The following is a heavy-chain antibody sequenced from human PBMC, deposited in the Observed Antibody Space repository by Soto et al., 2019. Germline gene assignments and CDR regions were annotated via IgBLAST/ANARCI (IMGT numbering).Heavy chain of an antibody. V-gene: IGHV3-21*01. CDR3: ARDPISFSGDPLSDY. D-gene: IGHD2-21*02. Sequence: GGSLRLSCAASGFTFSSYSMNWVRQAPGKGLEWVSSISSSSSYIYYADSVKGRFTISRDNAKNSLYLQMNSLRAEDTAVYYCARDPISFSGDPLSDYWGQGTLVTVSS. CDR2: ISSSSSYI. J-gene: IGHJ4*02. CDR1: GFTFSSYS.